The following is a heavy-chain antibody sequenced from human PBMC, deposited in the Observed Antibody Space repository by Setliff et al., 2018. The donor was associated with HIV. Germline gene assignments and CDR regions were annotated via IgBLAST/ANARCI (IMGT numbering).Heavy chain of an antibody. D-gene: IGHD1-1*01. V-gene: IGHV4-61*02. CDR3: ARGGDGYNPGGGTFDH. Sequence: TLSLTCTVSGVSINSGNYYWGWIRQPAGKRLEWIGRIYSSGNTNYNPSLKSRVTISADTSKNQFSLRLKSVTAAETAVYYCARGGDGYNPGGGTFDHWGQGTLVTSPQ. CDR2: IYSSGNT. CDR1: GVSINSGNYY. J-gene: IGHJ4*02.